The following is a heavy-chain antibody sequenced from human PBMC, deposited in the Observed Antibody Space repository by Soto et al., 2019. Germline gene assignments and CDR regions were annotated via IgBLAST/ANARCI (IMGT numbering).Heavy chain of an antibody. CDR1: GYTFTSYY. CDR3: ATERITIFGVLTPWAY. D-gene: IGHD3-3*01. CDR2: INPSGGST. J-gene: IGHJ4*02. Sequence: ASVKVSCKASGYTFTSYYMHWVRQAPGQGLEWMGIINPSGGSTSYAQKFQGRVTMTRDTSTSTVYMELSSLRSEDTAVYYCATERITIFGVLTPWAYWGQGTLVPVSS. V-gene: IGHV1-46*01.